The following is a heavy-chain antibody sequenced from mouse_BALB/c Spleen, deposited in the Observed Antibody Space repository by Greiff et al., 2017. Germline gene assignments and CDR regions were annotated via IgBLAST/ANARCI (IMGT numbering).Heavy chain of an antibody. CDR1: GYSITSDYA. D-gene: IGHD2-4*01. CDR3: ARASTMITTDWYFDV. Sequence: EVKLMESGPGLVKPSQSLSLTCTVTGYSITSDYAWNWIRQFPGNKLEWMGYISYSGSTSYNPSLKSRISITRDTSKNQFFLQLNSVTTEDTATYYCARASTMITTDWYFDVWGAGTTVTVSS. J-gene: IGHJ1*01. V-gene: IGHV3-2*02. CDR2: ISYSGST.